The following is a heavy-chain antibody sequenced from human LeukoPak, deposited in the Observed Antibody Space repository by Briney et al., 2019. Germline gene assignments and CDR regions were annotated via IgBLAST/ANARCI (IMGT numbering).Heavy chain of an antibody. V-gene: IGHV4-30-2*01. D-gene: IGHD2-2*02. CDR1: GGSISSGGYY. CDR2: IYHSGST. CDR3: ARGGIVVVPAAIKAPI. Sequence: PSETLSLTCTVSGGSISSGGYYWGWIRQPPGKGLEWIGYIYHSGSTYYNPSLKSRVTISVDRSKNQFSLKLSSVTAADTAVYYCARGGIVVVPAAIKAPIWGQGTMVTVSS. J-gene: IGHJ3*02.